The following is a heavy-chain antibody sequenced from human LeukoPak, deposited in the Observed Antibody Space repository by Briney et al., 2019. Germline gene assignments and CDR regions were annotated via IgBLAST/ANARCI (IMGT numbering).Heavy chain of an antibody. J-gene: IGHJ5*02. D-gene: IGHD5-18*01. CDR2: ISSSGSTI. V-gene: IGHV3-11*01. Sequence: PGGSLRLSCAASIFTFSDYYMIWIRQAPGKGLEGVSYISSSGSTIYYADSVKGRFTISRDNAKNSLYLQMNSLRAEDTAVFYCARDRGYGWFDPWGQGTLVTVSS. CDR1: IFTFSDYY. CDR3: ARDRGYGWFDP.